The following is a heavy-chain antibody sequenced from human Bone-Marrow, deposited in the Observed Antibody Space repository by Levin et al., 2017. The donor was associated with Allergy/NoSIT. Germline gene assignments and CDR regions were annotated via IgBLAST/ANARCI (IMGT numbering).Heavy chain of an antibody. D-gene: IGHD3-9*01. CDR1: GDSISSGDYL. V-gene: IGHV4-31*03. J-gene: IGHJ6*02. CDR3: ARCPGRNYNILTGLPFTYGLDV. Sequence: NPSETLSLTCSVSGDSISSGDYLWTWIRQYPGKGLEFIGYIFYSGSTYYNPSLKSRVIMSVDTSDNQFSLKLFSVTAADTAVYHCARCPGRNYNILTGLPFTYGLDVWGQGTTVTVSS. CDR2: IFYSGST.